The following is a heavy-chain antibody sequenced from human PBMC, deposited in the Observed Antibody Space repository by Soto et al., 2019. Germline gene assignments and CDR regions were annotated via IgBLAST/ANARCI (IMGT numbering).Heavy chain of an antibody. CDR1: GFTFSSYS. V-gene: IGHV3-21*01. CDR3: AVTYNGYSGYDRREYYFDY. CDR2: ISSSSSYI. D-gene: IGHD5-12*01. J-gene: IGHJ4*02. Sequence: GSLRLSCAASGFTFSSYSMNWVRQAPGKGLEWVSSISSSSSYIYYADSVKGRFTISRDNAKNSLYLQMNSLRAEDTAVYYCAVTYNGYSGYDRREYYFDYWGQGTLVTVSS.